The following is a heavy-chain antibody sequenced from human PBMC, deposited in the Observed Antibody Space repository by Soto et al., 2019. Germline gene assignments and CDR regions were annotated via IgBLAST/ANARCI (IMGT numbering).Heavy chain of an antibody. CDR1: GSTLSIYA. CDR3: VTEDTARFDY. CDR2: IRSNGDIT. V-gene: IGHV3-64D*08. D-gene: IGHD5-18*01. Sequence: HPGRSRRLPWSASGSTLSIYAMLLVRQAPGKGLEVDSEIRSNGDITYYADSVKGRFTISRDNSKNTLYLQMSSLRTEDTAVYYCVTEDTARFDYWGEGTLVSVSS. J-gene: IGHJ4*02.